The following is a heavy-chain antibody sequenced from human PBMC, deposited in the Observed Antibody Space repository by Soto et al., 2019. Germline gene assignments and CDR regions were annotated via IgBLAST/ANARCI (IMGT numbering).Heavy chain of an antibody. CDR1: GFTFSSYA. V-gene: IGHV3-30-3*01. CDR3: ARDLGGNHDY. D-gene: IGHD2-15*01. J-gene: IGHJ4*02. CDR2: ISYDGSNK. Sequence: QVQLVESGGGVVQPGRSLRLSCAASGFTFSSYAMHWVRQAPGKGLEWVAVISYDGSNKYYADSVKGRFTISRDNSKNTLYLPMNSLRAEDTAVYYCARDLGGNHDYWGQGTLVTVSS.